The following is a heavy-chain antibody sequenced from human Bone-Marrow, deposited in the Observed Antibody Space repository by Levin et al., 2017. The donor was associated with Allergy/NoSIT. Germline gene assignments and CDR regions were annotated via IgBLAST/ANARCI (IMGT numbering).Heavy chain of an antibody. CDR1: KFIFSNAW. Sequence: PGESLKISCAASKFIFSNAWMSWVRQAPGKGLEWVGRIKTKSDGATTDYAAPVKGRFTITRDDSKDTLYLEMNSLKTEDTGLYYCTTDPRSSWFLNWVNWGQGTLVTVSS. D-gene: IGHD6-13*01. CDR3: TTDPRSSWFLNWVN. CDR2: IKTKSDGATT. J-gene: IGHJ4*02. V-gene: IGHV3-15*01.